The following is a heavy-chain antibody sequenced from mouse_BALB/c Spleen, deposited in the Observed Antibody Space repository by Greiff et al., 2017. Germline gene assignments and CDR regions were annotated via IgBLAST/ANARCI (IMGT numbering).Heavy chain of an antibody. CDR3: GREGGFAY. CDR2: IYPGNVNT. Sequence: VQLVESGPELVKPGASVRISCKASGYTFTSYYIHWVKQRPGQGLEWIGWIYPGNVNTKYNEKFKGKATLTADKSSSTAYMQLSSLTSEDSAVYFCGREGGFAYWGQGTLVTVSA. V-gene: IGHV1S56*01. J-gene: IGHJ3*01. CDR1: GYTFTSYY.